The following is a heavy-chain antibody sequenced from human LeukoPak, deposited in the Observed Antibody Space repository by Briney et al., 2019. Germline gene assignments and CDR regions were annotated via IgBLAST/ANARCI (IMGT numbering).Heavy chain of an antibody. V-gene: IGHV1-58*02. D-gene: IGHD3-22*01. Sequence: SVTVSCKASGFTFTSSAMQWVRQARGQRLEWIGWIVVGSGNTNYAQKFQERVTITRDMSTSTAYMELSSLRAEDTAVYYCATTYYYYSSGYFGYWGQGTLVTVSS. CDR1: GFTFTSSA. CDR2: IVVGSGNT. J-gene: IGHJ4*02. CDR3: ATTYYYYSSGYFGY.